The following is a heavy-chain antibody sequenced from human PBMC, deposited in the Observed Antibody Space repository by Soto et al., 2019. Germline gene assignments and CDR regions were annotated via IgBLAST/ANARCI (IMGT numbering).Heavy chain of an antibody. V-gene: IGHV4-34*01. Sequence: KASETLSLTCAVYGGSFSGYYWSWIRQPPGKGLEWIGEINHSGSTNYNPSLKSRVTISVDTSKNQFSLKLSSVTAADTAVYYCAREVSDGHFDYWGQGTLVTVSS. CDR2: INHSGST. D-gene: IGHD2-21*02. CDR1: GGSFSGYY. CDR3: AREVSDGHFDY. J-gene: IGHJ4*02.